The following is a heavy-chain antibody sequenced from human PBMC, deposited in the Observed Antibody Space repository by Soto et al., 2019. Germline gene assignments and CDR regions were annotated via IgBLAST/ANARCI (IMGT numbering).Heavy chain of an antibody. CDR2: ISGSGVST. CDR3: AKDHRIWGRLVEYMDV. CDR1: GFTFISYA. Sequence: PWGSLRLSCAASGFTFISYALGFFRHSPFRWLECVSAISGSGVSTFYADSVKGRFTISRDTSKNTLYLQMNTLTAEDTAVYYCAKDHRIWGRLVEYMDVWGQGTTVTVSS. V-gene: IGHV3-23*01. J-gene: IGHJ6*02. D-gene: IGHD3-10*01.